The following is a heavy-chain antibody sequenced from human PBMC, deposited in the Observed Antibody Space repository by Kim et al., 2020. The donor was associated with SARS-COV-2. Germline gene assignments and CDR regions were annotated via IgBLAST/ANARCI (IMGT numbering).Heavy chain of an antibody. CDR3: ARDGGVHYYDRGYYYGMDT. CDR2: IYYSGST. V-gene: IGHV4-59*13. D-gene: IGHD3-22*01. J-gene: IGHJ6*02. Sequence: SETLSLTCTVSGGSISSYYWSWIRQPPGKGLEWIGYIYYSGSTNYNPSLKSRVTISLDTSKNQFSLKLSPVTAADTAVCYCARDGGVHYYDRGYYYGMDTWGQGTTVTVSS. CDR1: GGSISSYY.